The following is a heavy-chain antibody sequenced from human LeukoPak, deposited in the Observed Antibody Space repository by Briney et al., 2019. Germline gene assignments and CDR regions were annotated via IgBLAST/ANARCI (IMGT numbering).Heavy chain of an antibody. CDR1: GFTFSSYS. V-gene: IGHV3-21*01. J-gene: IGHJ3*02. CDR3: ARGENDYGDYAKGAFDI. CDR2: IISSSSYI. Sequence: GGSLRLSCAASGFTFSSYSINWVRQAPGKGLEWVSSIISSSSYIYYADSVKGRFTISRDNAKNSLYLQMNSLRAEDTAVYYCARGENDYGDYAKGAFDIWGQGTMVTVSS. D-gene: IGHD4-17*01.